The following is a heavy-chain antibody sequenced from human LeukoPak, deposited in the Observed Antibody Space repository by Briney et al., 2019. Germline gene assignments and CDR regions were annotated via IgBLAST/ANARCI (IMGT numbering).Heavy chain of an antibody. CDR1: GFTFSSYA. V-gene: IGHV3-23*01. D-gene: IGHD5-18*01. CDR2: ISGSGDST. Sequence: GGSLRLSCAASGFTFSSYAMSWVRQAPGKGLEWVSAISGSGDSTDFADSVRGRSTIFRDNSKNTLYLQMNSLRAEDTAVYYCAKDHGYNYGYNSYWGQGTLVTVSS. J-gene: IGHJ4*02. CDR3: AKDHGYNYGYNSY.